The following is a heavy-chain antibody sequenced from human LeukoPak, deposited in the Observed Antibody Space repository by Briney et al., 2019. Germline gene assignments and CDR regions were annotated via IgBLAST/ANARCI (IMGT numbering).Heavy chain of an antibody. CDR3: AREGLRGYSYGLPPDY. D-gene: IGHD5-18*01. Sequence: GESLKISCQGSGSIFTSYWISWGRQLPGKGEEWMGRIDTSDSYTTYSPSFQGHVTISADKSISTAYLQWSSLKASDTAMYYCAREGLRGYSYGLPPDYWGQGTLVTVSS. CDR2: IDTSDSYT. V-gene: IGHV5-10-1*01. CDR1: GSIFTSYW. J-gene: IGHJ4*02.